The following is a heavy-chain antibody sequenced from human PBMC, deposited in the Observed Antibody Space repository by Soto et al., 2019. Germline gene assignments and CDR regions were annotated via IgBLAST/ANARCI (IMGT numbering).Heavy chain of an antibody. CDR1: GFTFSTYW. V-gene: IGHV3-7*03. CDR2: IQQDGSEK. J-gene: IGHJ4*02. CDR3: ARGGRIRASGWFDY. D-gene: IGHD6-19*01. Sequence: EVRLVESGGDLVQPGGSLRLSCAASGFTFSTYWMSWVRQAPGKGLEWVANIQQDGSEKYYVDSVKGRFTISRDNAKNSLYLQMNSLRAEDTAVYYCARGGRIRASGWFDYWGQGTLVTVSS.